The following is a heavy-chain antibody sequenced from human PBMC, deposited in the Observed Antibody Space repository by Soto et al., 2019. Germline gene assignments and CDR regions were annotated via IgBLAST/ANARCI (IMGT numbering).Heavy chain of an antibody. J-gene: IGHJ4*02. CDR3: ARHYPRYTAPFDY. CDR2: IYYSGST. V-gene: IGHV4-39*01. Sequence: PSETLSLTCTVSGGSISSSSYYWGWIRQPPGKGLEWIGSIYYSGSTYYNPSLKSRVTISVDTSKNQFSLKLSSVTAADTAVYYCARHYPRYTAPFDYWGQGTLVTFSS. D-gene: IGHD3-16*02. CDR1: GGSISSSSYY.